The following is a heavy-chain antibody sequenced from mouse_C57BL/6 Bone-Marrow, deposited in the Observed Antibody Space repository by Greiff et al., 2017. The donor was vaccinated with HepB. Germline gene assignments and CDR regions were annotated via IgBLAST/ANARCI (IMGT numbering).Heavy chain of an antibody. CDR1: GYSITSGYD. CDR3: ARGGTTVVFDY. D-gene: IGHD1-1*01. CDR2: ISYSGST. V-gene: IGHV3-1*01. Sequence: EVQLQESGPGMVKPSQSLSLTCTVTGYSITSGYDWHWIRHFPGNKLEWMGYISYSGSTNYNPSLKSRISITHDTSKNHFFLKLNSVTTEDTATYYCARGGTTVVFDYWGQGTTLTVSS. J-gene: IGHJ2*01.